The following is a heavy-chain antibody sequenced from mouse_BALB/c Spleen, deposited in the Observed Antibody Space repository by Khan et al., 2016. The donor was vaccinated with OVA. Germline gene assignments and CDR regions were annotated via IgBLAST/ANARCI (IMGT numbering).Heavy chain of an antibody. D-gene: IGHD2-2*01. CDR2: INPNNGGT. CDR3: TRSEYGSFAY. V-gene: IGHV1S81*02. J-gene: IGHJ3*01. CDR1: GYTFTSYY. Sequence: QVQLKESGAELVKPGASVKLSCKASGYTFTSYYMYWVKQRPGQGLEWIGEINPNNGGTNFNEKFKSKATLTVDKSSSTAYMQLNNLTSEDSAVYYCTRSEYGSFAYWGQGTLVTVSA.